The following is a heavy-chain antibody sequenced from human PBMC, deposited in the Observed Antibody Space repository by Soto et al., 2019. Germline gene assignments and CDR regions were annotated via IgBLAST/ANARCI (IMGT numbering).Heavy chain of an antibody. V-gene: IGHV3-23*01. D-gene: IGHD3-3*01. J-gene: IGHJ5*02. CDR2: ISGSGGST. Sequence: PGGSLRLSCAASGFTFSSYAMSWVRQAPGKGLGWVSAISGSGGSTYYADSVKGRFTISRDNSKNTLYLQMNSLRAEDTAVYYCAKSQDYDFWSGYPINWFDPWGQGTLVTVSS. CDR3: AKSQDYDFWSGYPINWFDP. CDR1: GFTFSSYA.